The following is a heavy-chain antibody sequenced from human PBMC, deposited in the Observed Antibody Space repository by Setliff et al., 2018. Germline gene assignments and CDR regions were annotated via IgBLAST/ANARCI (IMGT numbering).Heavy chain of an antibody. V-gene: IGHV4-61*09. CDR2: INRRGST. CDR3: ARVSGFQYMDV. Sequence: PSETLSLTCTVSGGSVNSGYDNWNWLRQPAGKGLEWIGHINRRGSTNFTPSLKSRVTIPLDTSKNQFSLNLSSLTAADTAVYYCARVSGFQYMDVWGKGTTVTVSS. CDR1: GGSVNSGYDN. D-gene: IGHD2-21*01. J-gene: IGHJ6*03.